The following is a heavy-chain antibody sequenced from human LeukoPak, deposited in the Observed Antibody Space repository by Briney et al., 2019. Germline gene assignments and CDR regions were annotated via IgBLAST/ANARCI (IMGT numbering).Heavy chain of an antibody. CDR1: GFTVSSSY. J-gene: IGHJ4*02. CDR3: ARGAISSWYED. CDR2: LYSGGSI. D-gene: IGHD6-13*01. V-gene: IGHV3-66*01. Sequence: GGSLRLSCTGSGFTVSSSYMSWVRQAPGKGLEWVSVLYSGGSIFYADSVKGRFTISRDISKNMLYLQMNSLRADDTAVYYCARGAISSWYEDWGQGTLVTVSS.